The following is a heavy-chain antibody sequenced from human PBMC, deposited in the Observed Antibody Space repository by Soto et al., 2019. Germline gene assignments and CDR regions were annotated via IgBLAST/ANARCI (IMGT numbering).Heavy chain of an antibody. J-gene: IGHJ4*02. V-gene: IGHV1-3*01. CDR1: GYTFTSYA. D-gene: IGHD2-2*02. CDR3: ARDLDLLYGDCFDY. CDR2: INAGNGNT. Sequence: ASVKVSCKASGYTFTSYAMHWVRQAPGQRLEWMGWINAGNGNTKYSQKFQGRVTITRDTSASTAYMELSSLRSEDTAVYYCARDLDLLYGDCFDYWGQGTLVTVSS.